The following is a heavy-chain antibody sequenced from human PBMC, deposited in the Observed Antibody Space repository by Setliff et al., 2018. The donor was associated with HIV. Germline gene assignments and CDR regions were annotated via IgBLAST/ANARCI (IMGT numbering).Heavy chain of an antibody. CDR1: GGSFSGYY. Sequence: SETLSLTCDVYGGSFSGYYWSWIRQPPGKGLEWIGKINHSGSTNYNPSLKSRVTISVDTSKNQFSLKLSSVTAADTAVYYCARDRRAHDYNNYVYYYYGMDVWGQGTTVTVSS. V-gene: IGHV4-34*01. D-gene: IGHD4-4*01. J-gene: IGHJ6*02. CDR2: INHSGST. CDR3: ARDRRAHDYNNYVYYYYGMDV.